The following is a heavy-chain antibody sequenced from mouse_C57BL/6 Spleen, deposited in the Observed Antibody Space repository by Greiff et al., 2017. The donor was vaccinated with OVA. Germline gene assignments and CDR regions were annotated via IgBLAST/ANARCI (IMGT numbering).Heavy chain of an antibody. Sequence: QLQQSGAELVKPGASVKLSCTASGYSFTDYNMNWVQQSNGKSLEWIGLINPNYGTTSYTQKFKGKATLTVDQSSSTAYMQLNSLTSEDSAVYYCARGNRNYFDYWGQGTTLTVSS. CDR2: INPNYGTT. CDR1: GYSFTDYN. V-gene: IGHV1-39*01. J-gene: IGHJ2*01. CDR3: ARGNRNYFDY. D-gene: IGHD2-14*01.